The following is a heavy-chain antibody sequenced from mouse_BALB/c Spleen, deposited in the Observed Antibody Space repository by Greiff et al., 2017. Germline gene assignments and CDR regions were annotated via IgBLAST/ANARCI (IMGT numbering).Heavy chain of an antibody. CDR3: ARSSGNYLFDY. CDR2: ISYSGST. J-gene: IGHJ2*01. Sequence: VQLKESGPGLVKPSQSLSLTCTVTGYSITSDYAWNWIRQFPGNKLEWMGYISYSGSTSYNPSLKSRISITRDTSKNQFFLQLNSVTTEDTATYYCARSSGNYLFDYWGQGTTLTVSS. V-gene: IGHV3-2*02. D-gene: IGHD2-1*01. CDR1: GYSITSDYA.